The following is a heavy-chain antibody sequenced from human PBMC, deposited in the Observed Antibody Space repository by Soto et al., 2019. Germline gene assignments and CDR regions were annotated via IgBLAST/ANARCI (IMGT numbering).Heavy chain of an antibody. CDR2: IYHSGST. V-gene: IGHV4-30-2*01. Sequence: PSETLSLTCAVSGGSISSGGYSWSWIRHPPGKGLEWIGYIYHSGSTYYNPSLKSRVTISVDRSKNQFSLKLSSVTAADTAVYYCARGLPNNWFDPWGQGTLVTVSS. CDR3: ARGLPNNWFDP. CDR1: GGSISSGGYS. J-gene: IGHJ5*02.